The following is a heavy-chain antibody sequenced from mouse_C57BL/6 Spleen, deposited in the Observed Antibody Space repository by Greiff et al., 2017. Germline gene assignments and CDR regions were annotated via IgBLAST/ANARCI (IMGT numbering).Heavy chain of an antibody. J-gene: IGHJ3*01. CDR3: VSQFPYYYGSSYAWFAY. CDR1: GFSFNTYA. V-gene: IGHV10-1*01. CDR2: IRSKSNNYAT. D-gene: IGHD1-1*01. Sequence: EVHLVESGGGLVQPKGSLKLSCAASGFSFNTYAMNWVRQAPGKGLEWVARIRSKSNNYATYYADSVKDRFTISRDDSESMLYLQMNNLKTEDTAMYYCVSQFPYYYGSSYAWFAYWGQGTLVTVSA.